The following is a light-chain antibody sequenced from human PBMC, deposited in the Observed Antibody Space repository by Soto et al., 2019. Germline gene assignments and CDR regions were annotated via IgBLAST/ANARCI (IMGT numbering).Light chain of an antibody. CDR3: SAWDDSLYLV. J-gene: IGLJ3*02. Sequence: QSVLTQPPSGSGTPGQTITISCSGSNSNIGSHTVNWYQHLPGTAPKLLIYSNDQRPSGVPDRFSGSKSGTSASLAIYGLQSEDEADYYCSAWDDSLYLVFGEGTKLTVL. CDR1: NSNIGSHT. V-gene: IGLV1-44*01. CDR2: SND.